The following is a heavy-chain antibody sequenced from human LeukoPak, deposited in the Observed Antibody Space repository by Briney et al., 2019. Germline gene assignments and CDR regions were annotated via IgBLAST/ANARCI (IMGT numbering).Heavy chain of an antibody. CDR2: MSHRGST. Sequence: PSETLSLTCTVSGYSISNGYYWGWIRQPPGKGLEWVGSMSHRGSTYYNPSLRRRITISLDRSKQKFSLKLTSVTAADTAVYFCARGAEYYAIWRGYAGYSDYWGQGTLVTVSS. J-gene: IGHJ4*02. CDR3: ARGAEYYAIWRGYAGYSDY. D-gene: IGHD3-3*01. V-gene: IGHV4-38-2*02. CDR1: GYSISNGYY.